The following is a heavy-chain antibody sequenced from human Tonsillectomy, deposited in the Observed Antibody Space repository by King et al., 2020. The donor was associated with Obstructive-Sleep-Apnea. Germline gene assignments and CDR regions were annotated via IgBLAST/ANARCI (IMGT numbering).Heavy chain of an antibody. CDR2: IRSKANSYAT. CDR3: TRRQTDTSQATYDY. J-gene: IGHJ4*01. Sequence: VQLVESGGGLVQPGGSLKLSCAASGFTFSGSAMHWVRQASGKGLEWVGRIRSKANSYATAYGASVKGRFTISRDDSKNTAYLQMNSLKTEDTAVYYWTRRQTDTSQATYDYWGHGTLVTVSS. D-gene: IGHD1-26*01. V-gene: IGHV3-73*01. CDR1: GFTFSGSA.